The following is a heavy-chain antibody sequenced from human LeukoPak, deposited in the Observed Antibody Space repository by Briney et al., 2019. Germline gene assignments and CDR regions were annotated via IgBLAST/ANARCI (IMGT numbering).Heavy chain of an antibody. Sequence: GGSLRLSCAASGFTFSSYAMSWVRQAPGKGLEWVSGISGSGGSTYYADSVKGRLTISRDNSKNTLYLQMNSLRAEDTAVYYCAKGHYYGSGKWGYFEYWGQGTLVTVSS. CDR1: GFTFSSYA. CDR2: ISGSGGST. J-gene: IGHJ4*02. CDR3: AKGHYYGSGKWGYFEY. V-gene: IGHV3-23*01. D-gene: IGHD3-10*01.